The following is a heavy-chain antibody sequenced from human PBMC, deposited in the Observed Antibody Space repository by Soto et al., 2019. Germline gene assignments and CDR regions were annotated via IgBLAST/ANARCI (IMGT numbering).Heavy chain of an antibody. CDR1: GYPFTSSG. D-gene: IGHD2-21*01. CDR2: ISAYNGNT. V-gene: IGHV1-18*04. Sequence: QVHRVQSGGEVKKPGASVKVSCKASGYPFTSSGFSWVRQAPGQGLEWMGWISAYNGNTNYARKFKGRVTMTTDTSTSTAYMELGSLTFDDTAVYYCATDPYCGSAPGCSALDVWGQGTTVTVSS. J-gene: IGHJ6*02. CDR3: ATDPYCGSAPGCSALDV.